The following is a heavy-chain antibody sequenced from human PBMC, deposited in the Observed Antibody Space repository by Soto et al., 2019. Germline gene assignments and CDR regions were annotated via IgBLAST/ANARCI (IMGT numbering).Heavy chain of an antibody. V-gene: IGHV4-39*01. J-gene: IGHJ4*02. Sequence: QLQLQESGPGLVKPSETLSLTCTVSVGSVSSSSYYWGWVRQPPGKGLEWIGSVYYSGSTYYNPSLESRVTISVDTSKNQFSLKLMSLSAADTAVYYCGRLEGLATISYYFDYWGQGALVTVSS. CDR2: VYYSGST. D-gene: IGHD3-9*01. CDR1: VGSVSSSSYY. CDR3: GRLEGLATISYYFDY.